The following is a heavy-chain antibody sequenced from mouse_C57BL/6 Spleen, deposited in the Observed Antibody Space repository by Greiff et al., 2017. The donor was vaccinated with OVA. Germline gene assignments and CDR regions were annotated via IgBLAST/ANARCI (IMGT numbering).Heavy chain of an antibody. Sequence: VQLQQPGAELVKPGASVKLSCKASGYTFTSYWMHWVKQRPGQGLEWIGMIHPNSGSTNYNEKFKSKATLTVDKSSSTAYMQLSSLTSEDSAVYYCARGGYDYDRFAYWGQGTLVTVSA. J-gene: IGHJ3*01. D-gene: IGHD2-4*01. CDR2: IHPNSGST. V-gene: IGHV1-64*01. CDR3: ARGGYDYDRFAY. CDR1: GYTFTSYW.